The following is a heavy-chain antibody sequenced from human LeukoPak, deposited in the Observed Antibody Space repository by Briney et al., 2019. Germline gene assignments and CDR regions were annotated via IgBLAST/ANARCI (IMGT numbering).Heavy chain of an antibody. D-gene: IGHD4-23*01. V-gene: IGHV3-11*03. CDR2: ISSSGSYT. J-gene: IGHJ4*02. Sequence: KPGGSLRLSCAASGLSYSDSYMTWIRQAPGKGLEWVSYISSSGSYTNYADSVQGRFTVSRDNAKNSLFLHMTSLRAEDTAVYYCARTVGRGPRWHFDYWGQGTLVIVSS. CDR1: GLSYSDSY. CDR3: ARTVGRGPRWHFDY.